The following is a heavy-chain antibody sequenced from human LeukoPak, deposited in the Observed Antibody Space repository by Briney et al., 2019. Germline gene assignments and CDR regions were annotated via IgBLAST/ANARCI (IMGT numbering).Heavy chain of an antibody. D-gene: IGHD3-3*01. CDR1: GGSISSGGYY. CDR2: IYHSGST. CDR3: ARDRSGLDY. V-gene: IGHV4-30-2*01. J-gene: IGHJ4*02. Sequence: SETLSLTYTVSGGSISSGGYYWSWIRQPPGKGLEWIGYIYHSGSTYYNPSLKSRVTISVDISKNQFSLKLSSVTAADTAVYYCARDRSGLDYWGQGTLVTVSS.